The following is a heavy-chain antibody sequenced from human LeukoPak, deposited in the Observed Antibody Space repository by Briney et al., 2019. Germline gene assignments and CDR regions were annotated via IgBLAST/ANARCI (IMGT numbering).Heavy chain of an antibody. CDR1: GFTFSSRDW. V-gene: IGHV3-30*03. Sequence: GGSLRLSCVASGFTFSSRDWMTWVRQPPGKGLEWVAVISYDGSNKYYADSVKGRFTISRDNSKNTLYLQMNSLRAEDTAVYYCARDLARAPPTDYVWGMSYWGQGTLVTVSS. CDR3: ARDLARAPPTDYVWGMSY. CDR2: ISYDGSNK. J-gene: IGHJ4*02. D-gene: IGHD3-16*01.